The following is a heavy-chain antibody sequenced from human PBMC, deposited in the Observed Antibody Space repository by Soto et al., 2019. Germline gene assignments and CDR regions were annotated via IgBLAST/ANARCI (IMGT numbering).Heavy chain of an antibody. V-gene: IGHV3-30*03. J-gene: IGHJ4*02. Sequence: QVQVVDSGGGVVQPGRSLRLSCAASGFTFSNYGMHWVRQAPGKGLDWVAVISYDGSIEYYAESVKGRFTMSRDNSENTVYMQMYSLRTEDTAVYFCGRDCVWFGEHPIDNGGQGTLVTVTS. CDR1: GFTFSNYG. CDR3: GRDCVWFGEHPIDN. D-gene: IGHD3-10*01. CDR2: ISYDGSIE.